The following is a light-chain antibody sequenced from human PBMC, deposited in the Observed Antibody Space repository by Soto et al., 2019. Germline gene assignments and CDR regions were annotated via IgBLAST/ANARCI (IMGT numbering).Light chain of an antibody. V-gene: IGKV1-5*01. Sequence: DIHMTQAPSTLYAAVGDRVTITCRASQSITNWLAWYQQKPGKAPKLLISDASILETGVPSRFSGSGSGTEFTLTISSLQPGDFATYYCQQYKSYAMYTFGQGTKLEIK. J-gene: IGKJ2*01. CDR2: DAS. CDR1: QSITNW. CDR3: QQYKSYAMYT.